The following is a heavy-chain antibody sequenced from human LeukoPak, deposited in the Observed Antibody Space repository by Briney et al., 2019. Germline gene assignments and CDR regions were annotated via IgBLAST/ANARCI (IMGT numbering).Heavy chain of an antibody. CDR3: VRDRGSGSSQTHEFFEH. D-gene: IGHD1-26*01. Sequence: PGGSLRLSCAASGFTFTNYLMSWVRQAPGKGLEWVAMIREDGGDIYYVGSVKGRFTISRDNTKNSLYLQMNSLRAEDTAMYYCVRDRGSGSSQTHEFFEHWGQGTLVTVSS. J-gene: IGHJ1*01. V-gene: IGHV3-7*01. CDR2: IREDGGDI. CDR1: GFTFTNYL.